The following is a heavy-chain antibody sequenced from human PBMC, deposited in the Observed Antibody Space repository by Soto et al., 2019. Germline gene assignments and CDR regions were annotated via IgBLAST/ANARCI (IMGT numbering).Heavy chain of an antibody. CDR3: ARARLRFLEWLEGYYGMDV. D-gene: IGHD3-3*01. CDR2: IIPIFGTA. Sequence: QVQLVQSGAEVKKPGSSVKVSCKASGGTFSSYAISWVRQAPGQGLEWMGGIIPIFGTANYAQKFQGRVTLTADESTSTACMELGSLRSEDTAVYYCARARLRFLEWLEGYYGMDVWGQGTTVTVSS. V-gene: IGHV1-69*01. CDR1: GGTFSSYA. J-gene: IGHJ6*02.